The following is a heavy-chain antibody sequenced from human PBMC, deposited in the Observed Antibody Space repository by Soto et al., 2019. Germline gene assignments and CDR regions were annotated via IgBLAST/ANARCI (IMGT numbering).Heavy chain of an antibody. CDR1: GVSFDDYA. J-gene: IGHJ4*02. V-gene: IGHV3-9*01. D-gene: IGHD4-4*01. Sequence: EAQLVASGGGLVQPGRSLRLSCAASGVSFDDYAMHWVRQAPGKGLEWVSGISWNSGRRDYADSVKGRFTISRDNAKNSLYLQMNSLRPEDTALYYCVRDIGGSTITTFFDYWGQGILVTVSS. CDR2: ISWNSGRR. CDR3: VRDIGGSTITTFFDY.